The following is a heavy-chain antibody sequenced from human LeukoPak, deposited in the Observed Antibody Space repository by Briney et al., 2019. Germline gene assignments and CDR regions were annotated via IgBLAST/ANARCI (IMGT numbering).Heavy chain of an antibody. J-gene: IGHJ4*02. Sequence: GESLRIFCKGSGYSFTTYWIGWVRQMPGKSLQWMGIIYPGDSDTRYSPSFQGQVTISADKSISTAYLQWSSLRASDTARYYCARHSDISATGRHFDYWGQGTLVTVSS. CDR2: IYPGDSDT. CDR1: GYSFTTYW. V-gene: IGHV5-51*01. CDR3: ARHSDISATGRHFDY. D-gene: IGHD6-13*01.